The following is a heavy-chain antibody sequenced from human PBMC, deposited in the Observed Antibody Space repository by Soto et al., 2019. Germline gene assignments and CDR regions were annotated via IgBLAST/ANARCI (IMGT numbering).Heavy chain of an antibody. D-gene: IGHD4-17*01. Sequence: EVQLVESGGGLVQPGGSLRLSCAASGFTFSSYWIHWVRQAPGKGLVWVSRIGSDGSPTRYADSVKGRFTISRHNAKNTLYLQMSRLSAEDTAVYYCARGRGYGDYFYFDYWGQGTLVTVSS. CDR3: ARGRGYGDYFYFDY. V-gene: IGHV3-74*01. CDR2: IGSDGSPT. J-gene: IGHJ4*02. CDR1: GFTFSSYW.